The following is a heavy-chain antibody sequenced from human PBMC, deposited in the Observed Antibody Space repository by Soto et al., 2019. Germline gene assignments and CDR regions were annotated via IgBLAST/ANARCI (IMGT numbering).Heavy chain of an antibody. Sequence: QVQLVQSGAEVKKPGASVKVSCKASGYTFTSYGITWVRQAPGQGLEGMGWISAYNGNTNYAQKLQGRVTMTTDTSTSTAYMELRSLRSDDTAVYYCARESDILTGPTYFDYWGQGTLVTVSS. J-gene: IGHJ4*02. CDR3: ARESDILTGPTYFDY. CDR2: ISAYNGNT. V-gene: IGHV1-18*01. D-gene: IGHD3-9*01. CDR1: GYTFTSYG.